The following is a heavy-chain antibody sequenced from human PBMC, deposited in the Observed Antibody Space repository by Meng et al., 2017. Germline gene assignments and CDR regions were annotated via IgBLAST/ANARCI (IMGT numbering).Heavy chain of an antibody. CDR1: GFSLSTSGVG. D-gene: IGHD2-2*03. CDR2: IYWNDDK. J-gene: IGHJ2*01. CDR3: AHRGGYCSSTSCYWYWYFDL. Sequence: SGPTLVKPTQTLTLTCTFSGFSLSTSGVGVCWIRQPPGKALEWLALIYWNDDKRYSPSLKSRLTITKDTSNNQVVLTMTNMDPVDTATYYCAHRGGYCSSTSCYWYWYFDLWGRGTLVTVSS. V-gene: IGHV2-5*01.